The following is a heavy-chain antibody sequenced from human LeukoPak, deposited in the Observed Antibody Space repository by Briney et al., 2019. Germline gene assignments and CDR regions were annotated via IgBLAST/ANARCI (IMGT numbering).Heavy chain of an antibody. V-gene: IGHV3-30-3*01. D-gene: IGHD3-22*01. Sequence: GGSLRLSCAASGLTFSSYAMHWVRQAPGKGLEWVAAISYDGNNKYYADSVKGRFTISRDNSKNTLYLQMNSLRAEDTAGYYCARSTMILVYWFDPWGQGTLVTVSS. CDR2: ISYDGNNK. J-gene: IGHJ5*02. CDR1: GLTFSSYA. CDR3: ARSTMILVYWFDP.